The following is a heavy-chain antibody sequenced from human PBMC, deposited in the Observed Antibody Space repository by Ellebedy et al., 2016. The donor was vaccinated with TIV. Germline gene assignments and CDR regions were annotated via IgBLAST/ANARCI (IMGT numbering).Heavy chain of an antibody. Sequence: GESLKISXVASGLTVSSNFMNWVRQAPGKGLEWVSVIYSGGSTYYADSVKGRLSISRDNSKNTLYLQINTLRAEDTAVYYCARVGKRGYYYMDVWGKGTTVTVSS. J-gene: IGHJ6*03. CDR1: GLTVSSNF. CDR2: IYSGGST. CDR3: ARVGKRGYYYMDV. V-gene: IGHV3-53*01. D-gene: IGHD3-10*01.